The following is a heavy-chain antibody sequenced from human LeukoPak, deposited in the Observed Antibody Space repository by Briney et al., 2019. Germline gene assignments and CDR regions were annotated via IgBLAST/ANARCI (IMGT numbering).Heavy chain of an antibody. CDR1: GFTFSNYR. D-gene: IGHD6-25*01. J-gene: IGHJ3*02. Sequence: GGSLRLSCAASGFTFSNYRMHWVRQAPGKGLVWVSRIDSDGSSTSYAVSVKGRFTISRDNAKNTLYLQMDSLRADDTAVYYCARSLAAGFDIWGQGTMVIVSS. CDR2: IDSDGSST. CDR3: ARSLAAGFDI. V-gene: IGHV3-74*01.